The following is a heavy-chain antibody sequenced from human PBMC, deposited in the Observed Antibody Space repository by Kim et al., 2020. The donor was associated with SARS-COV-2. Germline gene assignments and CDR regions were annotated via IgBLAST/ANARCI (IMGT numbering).Heavy chain of an antibody. CDR3: ARDRYSSTSSLDY. D-gene: IGHD6-13*01. V-gene: IGHV3-74*01. J-gene: IGHJ4*02. Sequence: AASMRGRFTIARNNAKNTLFMQMNSLRAEDRAVYYCARDRYSSTSSLDYWGQGTLVTVSS.